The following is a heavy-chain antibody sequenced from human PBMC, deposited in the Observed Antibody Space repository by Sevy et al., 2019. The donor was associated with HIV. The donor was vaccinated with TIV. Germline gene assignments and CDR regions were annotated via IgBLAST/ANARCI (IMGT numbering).Heavy chain of an antibody. CDR1: GGTLSSSA. J-gene: IGHJ4*02. Sequence: ASVKVSCKASGGTLSSSAISWVRQAPGQGLEWMGEIFPSFGTAKYAQRFQGRVTISADESTSTAYMELSSLRSEDTAVYFCASGLAVSVDFWGQGTLVTVSS. D-gene: IGHD6-19*01. CDR3: ASGLAVSVDF. CDR2: IFPSFGTA. V-gene: IGHV1-69*13.